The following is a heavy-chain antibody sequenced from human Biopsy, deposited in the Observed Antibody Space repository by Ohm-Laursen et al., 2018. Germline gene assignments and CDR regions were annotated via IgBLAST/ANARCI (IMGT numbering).Heavy chain of an antibody. D-gene: IGHD1-26*01. V-gene: IGHV2-5*01. CDR3: AHRQKWTFDF. J-gene: IGHJ4*02. Sequence: TQTLTLTCSFSGYSLTNGGLSVGWIRQSPGRALEWLGLIYGNDNKRYSPSLKSRLLITKDTSKNQVVLTLTNVDPVDTGTYYCAHRQKWTFDFWGQGTLVTVSS. CDR1: GYSLTNGGLS. CDR2: IYGNDNK.